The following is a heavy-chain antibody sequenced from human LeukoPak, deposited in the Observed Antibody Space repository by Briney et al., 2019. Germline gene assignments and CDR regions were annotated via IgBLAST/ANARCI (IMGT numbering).Heavy chain of an antibody. CDR1: GFTFSSHT. Sequence: PGGSLRLSCAASGFTFSSHTMNWVRQAPGKGLEWVSSISSISTYIYYADSLKGRFTISRDNAQNSLYLQMNSLRAEDTAVYYCAREYYGSSGYYDYWGQGTLVTVSS. J-gene: IGHJ4*02. CDR3: AREYYGSSGYYDY. V-gene: IGHV3-21*01. CDR2: ISSISTYI. D-gene: IGHD3-22*01.